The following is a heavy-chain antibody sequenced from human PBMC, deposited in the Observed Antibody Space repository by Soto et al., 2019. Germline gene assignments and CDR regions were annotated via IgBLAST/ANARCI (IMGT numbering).Heavy chain of an antibody. D-gene: IGHD5-18*01. CDR2: ISAYNGNT. J-gene: IGHJ6*02. CDR3: AREGAYTAMVLNYYYGMDV. CDR1: GYTFTSYG. Sequence: QVQLVQSGAEVKKPGASVKVSCKASGYTFTSYGISWVRQAPGQGLEWMGWISAYNGNTNYAQKLQGRVTMTTDTSTSTAYMERRSLRSDDTAVYYCAREGAYTAMVLNYYYGMDVWGQGTTVTVSS. V-gene: IGHV1-18*01.